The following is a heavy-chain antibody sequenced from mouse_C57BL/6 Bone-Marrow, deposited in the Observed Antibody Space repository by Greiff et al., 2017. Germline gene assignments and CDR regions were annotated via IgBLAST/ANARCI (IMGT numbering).Heavy chain of an antibody. J-gene: IGHJ4*01. D-gene: IGHD2-4*01. V-gene: IGHV1-50*01. Sequence: VKLQESGAELVKPGASVKLSCKASGYTFTSYWMQWVKQRPGQGLEWIGEIDPSDSYTNYNQKFKGKATLTVDTSSSTAYMQLSSLTSEDSAVYYCARWGLRGYAMDYWGQGTSVTVAS. CDR3: ARWGLRGYAMDY. CDR1: GYTFTSYW. CDR2: IDPSDSYT.